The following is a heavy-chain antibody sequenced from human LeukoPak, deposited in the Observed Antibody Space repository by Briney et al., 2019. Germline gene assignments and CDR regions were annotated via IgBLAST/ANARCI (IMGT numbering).Heavy chain of an antibody. CDR1: GFTFSSYA. CDR3: ANGWSPDY. Sequence: GGSLRLSCAASGFTFSSYAMSWVRQAPGKGLEWVSGISGSGGSTYYADSVKGRFTTFRDNSKNTLYLQMNSLRAEDTAVYHCANGWSPDYWGRGTLVTVSS. D-gene: IGHD2-15*01. CDR2: ISGSGGST. V-gene: IGHV3-23*01. J-gene: IGHJ4*02.